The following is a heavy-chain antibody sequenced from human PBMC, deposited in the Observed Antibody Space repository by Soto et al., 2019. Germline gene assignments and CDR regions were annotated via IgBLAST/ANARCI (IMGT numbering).Heavy chain of an antibody. D-gene: IGHD6-13*01. V-gene: IGHV4-59*01. J-gene: IGHJ2*01. CDR1: GGSISHYY. CDR2: IYYSGSA. Sequence: QVQLQESGPGLVKPSETLSLTCTVSGGSISHYYWSWIRQPPGKGLEWIGYIYYSGSANYNPSLKSRVIISVDTSKNQFSLKLSSVTAADMAVYFCARGGSSWSGAWYFDLWGRGTLVTVSS. CDR3: ARGGSSWSGAWYFDL.